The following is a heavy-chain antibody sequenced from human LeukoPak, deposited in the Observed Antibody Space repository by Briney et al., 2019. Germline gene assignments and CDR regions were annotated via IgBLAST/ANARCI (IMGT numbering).Heavy chain of an antibody. D-gene: IGHD1-1*01. CDR2: IIPIFGTA. CDR3: ARDLGGTGTTCFDY. V-gene: IGHV1-69*05. CDR1: GGTFSSYA. J-gene: IGHJ4*02. Sequence: SVKVSCKASGGTFSSYAISWVRQAPGQGLEWMGGIIPIFGTASYAQKFQGRVTMTRDTSTSTVYMELSSLRSEDTAVYYCARDLGGTGTTCFDYWGQGTLVTVSS.